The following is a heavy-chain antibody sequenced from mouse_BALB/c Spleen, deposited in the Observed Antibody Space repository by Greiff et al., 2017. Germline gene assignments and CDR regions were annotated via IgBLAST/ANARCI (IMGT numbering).Heavy chain of an antibody. Sequence: DVKLQESGPDLVKPSQSLSLTCTVTGYSITSGYSWHWIRQFPGNKLEWMGYIHYSGSTNYNPSLKSRISITRDTSKNQFFLQLNSVTTEDTATYYCARRGYYGSSYYAMDYWGQGTSVTVSS. D-gene: IGHD1-1*01. CDR1: GYSITSGYS. J-gene: IGHJ4*01. CDR3: ARRGYYGSSYYAMDY. V-gene: IGHV3-1*02. CDR2: IHYSGST.